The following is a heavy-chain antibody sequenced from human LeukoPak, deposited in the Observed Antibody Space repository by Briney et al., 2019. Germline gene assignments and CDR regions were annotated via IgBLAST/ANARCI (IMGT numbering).Heavy chain of an antibody. J-gene: IGHJ3*02. V-gene: IGHV3-23*01. CDR1: GFTFSSYA. CDR3: AKCLTGADAFDI. CDR2: ISGSGGST. D-gene: IGHD1-20*01. Sequence: GGSLRLSCAASGFTFSSYAMSWDRQTPGKGLEWVSAISGSGGSTYYADSVKGRFTISRDNSKNTLYLQMNSLRAEDTAVYYCAKCLTGADAFDIWGQGTMVTVSS.